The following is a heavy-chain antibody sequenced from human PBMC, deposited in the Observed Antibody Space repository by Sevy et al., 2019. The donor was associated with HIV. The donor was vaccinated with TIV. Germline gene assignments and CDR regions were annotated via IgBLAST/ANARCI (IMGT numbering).Heavy chain of an antibody. CDR1: GFTFGDYA. CDR2: IRSKAYGGRT. CDR3: TREKADYYDFWSGYPTGGGMDV. J-gene: IGHJ6*02. Sequence: GGSLRLSCTASGFTFGDYAMSWVRQAPGKGLEWVGFIRSKAYGGRTEYAASVKGRFTISRDDSKSIAYLQMNSLKTEDTAVYYCTREKADYYDFWSGYPTGGGMDVWGQGTTVTVSS. D-gene: IGHD3-3*01. V-gene: IGHV3-49*04.